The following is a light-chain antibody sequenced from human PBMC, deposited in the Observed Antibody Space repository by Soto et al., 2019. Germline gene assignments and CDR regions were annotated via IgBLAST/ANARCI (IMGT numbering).Light chain of an antibody. Sequence: EIVMTQSPATLSVSPGEGATLSCRASQSVSSSLAWYQQKPGQAPSLLIYGASTRATGIPARFSGSGSGTEFVLTISSLQSEDFAVYYCQQYNNWPGTFGQGTKVEIK. CDR1: QSVSSS. V-gene: IGKV3-15*01. J-gene: IGKJ1*01. CDR2: GAS. CDR3: QQYNNWPGT.